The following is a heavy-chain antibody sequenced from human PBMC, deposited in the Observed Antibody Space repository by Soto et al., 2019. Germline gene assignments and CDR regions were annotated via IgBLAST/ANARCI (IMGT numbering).Heavy chain of an antibody. D-gene: IGHD1-20*01. CDR3: ATYNWNLDAFDI. J-gene: IGHJ3*02. CDR1: GYTLTELS. Sequence: ASVKVSCKVSGYTLTELSMHWVRQAPGKGLEWMGGFDSEDGETIYAQKFQGRVTMTEDTSTDTAYMELSSLRSEDTAVYYCATYNWNLDAFDIWGQGTIVTVSS. CDR2: FDSEDGET. V-gene: IGHV1-24*01.